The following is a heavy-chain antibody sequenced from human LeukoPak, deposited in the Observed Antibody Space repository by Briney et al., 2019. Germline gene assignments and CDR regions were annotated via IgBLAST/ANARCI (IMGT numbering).Heavy chain of an antibody. CDR2: ISSSSSYI. CDR3: ARDTYYDFWSGYPRGFDY. D-gene: IGHD3-3*01. J-gene: IGHJ4*02. CDR1: GFTFSSYS. V-gene: IGHV3-21*01. Sequence: GGSLRLSCAASGFTFSSYSMNWVRQVPGKGLEWVSSISSSSSYIYYADSVKGRFTISRDNAKNSLYLQMNSLRAEDTAVYYCARDTYYDFWSGYPRGFDYWGQGTLVTVSS.